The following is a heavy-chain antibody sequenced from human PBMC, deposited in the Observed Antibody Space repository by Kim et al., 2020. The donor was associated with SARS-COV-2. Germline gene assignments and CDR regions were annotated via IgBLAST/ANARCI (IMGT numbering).Heavy chain of an antibody. CDR1: GFTFDDYA. CDR3: AKGPGKMIAAAGNVFDI. J-gene: IGHJ3*02. D-gene: IGHD6-13*01. Sequence: GGSLRLSCAASGFTFDDYAMHWVRQAPGKGLEWVSGISWNSGSIGYADSVKGRFTISRDNAKNSLYLQMNSLRAEDTALYYCAKGPGKMIAAAGNVFDI. V-gene: IGHV3-9*01. CDR2: ISWNSGSI.